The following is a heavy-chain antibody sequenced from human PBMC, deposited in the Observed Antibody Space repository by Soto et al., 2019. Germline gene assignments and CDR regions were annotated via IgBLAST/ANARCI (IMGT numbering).Heavy chain of an antibody. CDR2: IYHSGST. CDR1: GGSISSSNW. CDR3: AGRVYDDFWSGYSKFDY. V-gene: IGHV4-4*02. Sequence: SETLSLTCAVSGGSISSSNWWSWVRQPPGKGLEWIGEIYHSGSTNYNPSLKSRVTISVDKSKNQFSLKLSSVTAADTAVYYCAGRVYDDFWSGYSKFDYWGQGTLVTVSS. D-gene: IGHD3-3*01. J-gene: IGHJ4*02.